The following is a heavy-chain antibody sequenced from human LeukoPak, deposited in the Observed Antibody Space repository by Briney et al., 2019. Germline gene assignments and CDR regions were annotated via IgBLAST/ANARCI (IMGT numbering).Heavy chain of an antibody. CDR2: INPNSGGT. D-gene: IGHD6-19*01. CDR3: AREDSSGWSVDFDY. Sequence: GASVKVSCKASGYTFTGYYMHWVRQAPGQGLEWMGWINPNSGGTNYAQKFQGWVTMTRDTSISTAYMELSRLRSDDTAVYYCAREDSSGWSVDFDYWGQGTLVTVSS. J-gene: IGHJ4*02. V-gene: IGHV1-2*04. CDR1: GYTFTGYY.